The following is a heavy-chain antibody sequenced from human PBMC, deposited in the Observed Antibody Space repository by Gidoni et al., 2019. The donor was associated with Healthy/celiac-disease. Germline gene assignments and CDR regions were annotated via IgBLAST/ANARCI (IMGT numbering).Heavy chain of an antibody. CDR1: SSYA. CDR2: ISSNGGST. Sequence: SSYAMHWVRQAPGKGLEYVSAISSNGGSTYYADSVKGRFTISRDNSKNILYLQMSSLRAEDTAVYYCVKPDSSGWYFDYWGQGTLVTVSS. V-gene: IGHV3-64D*08. D-gene: IGHD6-19*01. J-gene: IGHJ4*02. CDR3: VKPDSSGWYFDY.